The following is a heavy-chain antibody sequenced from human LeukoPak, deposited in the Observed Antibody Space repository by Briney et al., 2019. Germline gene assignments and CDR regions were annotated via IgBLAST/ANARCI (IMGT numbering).Heavy chain of an antibody. CDR3: ARDGQGTYYDFEMDV. CDR1: GYTFTGYY. V-gene: IGHV1-2*02. CDR2: INPNSGGT. D-gene: IGHD3-3*01. Sequence: AASVKVSCKASGYTFTGYYMHWVRQAPGQGLEWMGWINPNSGGTNYAQKFQGRVTMTRDTSISTAYMELSRLRSDDTAVYYCARDGQGTYYDFEMDVWGKGTTVTVSS. J-gene: IGHJ6*04.